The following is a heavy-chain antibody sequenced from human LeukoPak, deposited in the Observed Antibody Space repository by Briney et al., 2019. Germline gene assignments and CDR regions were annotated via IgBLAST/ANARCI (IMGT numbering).Heavy chain of an antibody. CDR2: IYYSGST. CDR3: ARDSAAGEKRASEWTD. D-gene: IGHD6-13*01. V-gene: IGHV4-59*01. CDR1: GGSISSYY. Sequence: SETLSLTCTVSGGSISSYYWSWLRQPPGKGQEWLGYIYYSGSTNYNPSLKRRVTISVDTSSDAFSLKLRSVTAADTAVYDCARDSAAGEKRASEWTDWGQGTLVTVSS. J-gene: IGHJ4*02.